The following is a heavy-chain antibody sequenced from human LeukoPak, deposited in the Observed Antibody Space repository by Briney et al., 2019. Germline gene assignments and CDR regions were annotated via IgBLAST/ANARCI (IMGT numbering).Heavy chain of an antibody. Sequence: GGSLRLSCAASGFTFSNSAMSWVRQAPGKGLEWVSTLSGSGITTYYADSVKGRFTISRDNSKNTVYLQMNSLRAEDTAVYYCAKGVYSGGWSYFYSWGHGTLVTVSS. CDR3: AKGVYSGGWSYFYS. D-gene: IGHD6-19*01. J-gene: IGHJ4*01. V-gene: IGHV3-23*01. CDR2: LSGSGITT. CDR1: GFTFSNSA.